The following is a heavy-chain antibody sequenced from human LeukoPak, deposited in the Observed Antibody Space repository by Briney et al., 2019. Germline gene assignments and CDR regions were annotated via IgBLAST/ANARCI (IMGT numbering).Heavy chain of an antibody. CDR3: ARRGGAFDY. CDR1: GGSISSHY. CDR2: IYYSGST. V-gene: IGHV4-59*11. Sequence: SETLSLTCTVSGGSISSHYWSWIRQPPGKGLEWIGYIYYSGSTNYNPSLKSRVTISVDTSKNQFSLKLSSVTAADTAVYYCARRGGAFDYWGQGTLVTVSS. D-gene: IGHD3-16*01. J-gene: IGHJ4*02.